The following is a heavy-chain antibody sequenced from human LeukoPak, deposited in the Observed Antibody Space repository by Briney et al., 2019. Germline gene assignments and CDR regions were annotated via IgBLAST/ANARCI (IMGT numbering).Heavy chain of an antibody. D-gene: IGHD3-9*01. CDR2: INPSGGST. CDR3: ARTSLRYYDILTGYSPLDY. J-gene: IGHJ4*02. Sequence: ASVKVSCKASGYTFTSYYMHWVRQAPGQGLEWMGIINPSGGSTSYAQKFQGRVTMTRDTSTSTVYMELSSLRSEDTAVYYCARTSLRYYDILTGYSPLDYWGQGTLVTVSS. CDR1: GYTFTSYY. V-gene: IGHV1-46*01.